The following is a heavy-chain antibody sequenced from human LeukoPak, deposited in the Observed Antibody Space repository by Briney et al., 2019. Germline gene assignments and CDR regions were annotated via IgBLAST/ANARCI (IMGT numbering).Heavy chain of an antibody. CDR1: GFTFSSYD. V-gene: IGHV3-13*01. Sequence: GGSLRLSCAASGFTFSSYDIHWVRQATGKGLEWVSAIGTAGDTYYPGSVKGRFTISRENAKNSLYLQMNSLRAGDTAVYYCARGLTGYYRAGSYYYYGMDVWGQGTTVTVSS. CDR2: IGTAGDT. D-gene: IGHD3-9*01. CDR3: ARGLTGYYRAGSYYYYGMDV. J-gene: IGHJ6*02.